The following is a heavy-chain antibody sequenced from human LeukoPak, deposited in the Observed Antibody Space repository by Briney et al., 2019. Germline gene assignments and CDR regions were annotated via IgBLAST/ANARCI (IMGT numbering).Heavy chain of an antibody. Sequence: SGTLSLTCAVSGGSISSSNWWGWVRQPPGKGLEWIGEIYHSGSTNYNPSLKSRVTISVDKSKNQFSLKLSSVTAANTAVYYCARGLPNPPPKQWLVKLYYYGMDVWGKGTTVTVSS. D-gene: IGHD6-19*01. CDR3: ARGLPNPPPKQWLVKLYYYGMDV. V-gene: IGHV4-4*02. CDR1: GGSISSSNW. J-gene: IGHJ6*04. CDR2: IYHSGST.